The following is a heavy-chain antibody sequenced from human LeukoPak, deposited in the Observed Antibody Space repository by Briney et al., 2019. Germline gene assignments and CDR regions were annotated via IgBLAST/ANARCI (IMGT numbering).Heavy chain of an antibody. CDR1: GGSISSHY. Sequence: SETLSLTCTVSGGSISSHYWSWIRQPPGKGLEWIGYIYYSGSTNYNPSLKSRVTISVDTSKNQFSLKLSSVTAADTAVYYCARVEGKADAFDIWGQGTMATVSS. CDR3: ARVEGKADAFDI. V-gene: IGHV4-59*11. J-gene: IGHJ3*02. CDR2: IYYSGST.